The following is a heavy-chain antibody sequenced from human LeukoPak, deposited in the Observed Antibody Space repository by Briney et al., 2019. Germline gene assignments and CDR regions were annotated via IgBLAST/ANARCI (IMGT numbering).Heavy chain of an antibody. CDR3: ARGSPLKYCSGGSCLLY. V-gene: IGHV4-61*02. CDR2: IYTSGST. D-gene: IGHD2-15*01. J-gene: IGHJ4*02. CDR1: GGSISSGSYY. Sequence: SQTLSLTCTVSGGSISSGSYYWSWIRQPAGKGLEWIGRIYTSGSTSYNPSLKSRVTISVETSKNQFSLKLSSVTAADTAVYYCARGSPLKYCSGGSCLLYWGQGTLVTVSS.